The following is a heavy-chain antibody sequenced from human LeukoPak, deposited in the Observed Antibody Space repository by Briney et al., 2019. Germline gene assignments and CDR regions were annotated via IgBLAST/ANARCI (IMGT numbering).Heavy chain of an antibody. J-gene: IGHJ4*02. CDR2: INPDSGNT. Sequence: ASVKVSCKASGYTFSSHDINWVRQATGQGLEWMGWINPDSGNTGYAQRFQGRVTMTRSNSISTAYMELSSLRSEDTAVYYCARDLEIAATGFMDYWGQGTLVTVSS. D-gene: IGHD1-26*01. CDR1: GYTFSSHD. CDR3: ARDLEIAATGFMDY. V-gene: IGHV1-8*01.